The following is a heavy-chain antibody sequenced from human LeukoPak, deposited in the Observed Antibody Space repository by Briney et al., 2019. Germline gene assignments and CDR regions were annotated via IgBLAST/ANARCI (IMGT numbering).Heavy chain of an antibody. CDR2: INSSGSADNT. J-gene: IGHJ2*01. V-gene: IGHV3-23*01. Sequence: VSLRLSCIASGGTLSNYSMSWARQPPGKGLEWVSCINSSGSADNTYYPDSVKGRFTVSTDSSSNPLFLHMNPLRAADTAIYYCAKDHTVAASYLYLDLWGRGTLVTVST. CDR1: GGTLSNYS. CDR3: AKDHTVAASYLYLDL. D-gene: IGHD6-25*01.